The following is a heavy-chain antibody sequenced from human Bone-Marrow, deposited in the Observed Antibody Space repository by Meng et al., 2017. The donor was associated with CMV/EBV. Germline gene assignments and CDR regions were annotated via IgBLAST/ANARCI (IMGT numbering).Heavy chain of an antibody. J-gene: IGHJ4*02. CDR1: GYTFTDYY. CDR2: INPNSGGT. CDR3: ARLRGGALFDY. D-gene: IGHD3-16*01. Sequence: ASVKVSCKASGYTFTDYYMHWVRQAPGQGLEWMGWINPNSGGTNYAQNFQGRVTMTRDTSISTAYMELSRLRSDDTAVYYCARLRGGALFDYWGQGTLVTVSS. V-gene: IGHV1-2*02.